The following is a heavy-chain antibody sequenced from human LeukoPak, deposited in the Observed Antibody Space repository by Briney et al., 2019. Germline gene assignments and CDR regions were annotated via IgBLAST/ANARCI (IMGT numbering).Heavy chain of an antibody. V-gene: IGHV1-69*13. Sequence: ATVKVSCKASGGTFSSYAISWVRQAPGQGLEWMGGIIPIFGTANYAQKFQGRVTITADESTSTAYMELSSLRSEDTAVYYCARSDPAYYYDSSGYYFDYWGQGTLVTVSS. CDR3: ARSDPAYYYDSSGYYFDY. D-gene: IGHD3-22*01. CDR2: IIPIFGTA. J-gene: IGHJ4*02. CDR1: GGTFSSYA.